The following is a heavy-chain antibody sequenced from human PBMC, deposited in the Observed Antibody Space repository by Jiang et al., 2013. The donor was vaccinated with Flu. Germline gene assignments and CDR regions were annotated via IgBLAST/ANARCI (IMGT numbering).Heavy chain of an antibody. D-gene: IGHD3-22*01. CDR1: GYSFTQYW. V-gene: IGHV5-51*03. CDR2: MYPGESEI. Sequence: GAEVKKPGESLKISCKGSGYSFTQYWIGWARQMPGKGLQWMGIMYPGESEIRYSPSFRGQVTISADKSITTAYLQWSSLTASDTAMYYCAKSYYSGFYYTRSPFDSWGQGTLVSVSS. J-gene: IGHJ4*02. CDR3: AKSYYSGFYYTRSPFDS.